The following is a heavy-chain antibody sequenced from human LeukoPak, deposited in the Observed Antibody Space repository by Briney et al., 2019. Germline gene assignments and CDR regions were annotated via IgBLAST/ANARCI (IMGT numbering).Heavy chain of an antibody. CDR1: GGSFSGYY. Sequence: KSSETLSLTCAVYGGSFSGYYWSWNRQPPGKGLEWIGEINHSGSTNYNPSLKSRVTISVDTSKNQFSLKLSSVTAADTAVYYCARHSRVWGSYRAWGQGTLVTVSS. D-gene: IGHD3-16*02. V-gene: IGHV4-34*01. J-gene: IGHJ4*02. CDR2: INHSGST. CDR3: ARHSRVWGSYRA.